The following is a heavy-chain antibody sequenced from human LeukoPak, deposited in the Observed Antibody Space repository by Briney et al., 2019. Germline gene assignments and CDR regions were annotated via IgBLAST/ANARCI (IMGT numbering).Heavy chain of an antibody. CDR3: VELASMVEHY. Sequence: GGSLRLSCEASGFIFSSYWMHWVRQVPGKGLVWVSRINSDGSSTTYADFVKGRFTISRDNAKTTLSLELNTLRAKDTARNNVVELASMVEHYSGPGALVTVSS. CDR1: GFIFSSYW. J-gene: IGHJ4*03. CDR2: INSDGSST. D-gene: IGHD4/OR15-4a*01. V-gene: IGHV3-74*01.